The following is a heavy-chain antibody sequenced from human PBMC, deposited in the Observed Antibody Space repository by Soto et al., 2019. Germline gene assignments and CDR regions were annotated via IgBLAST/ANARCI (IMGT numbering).Heavy chain of an antibody. V-gene: IGHV3-15*07. Sequence: GGSLRLSCAASGFTFSNAWMNWVRQAPGKGLEWVGRIKSKTDGGTTDYAAPVKGRFTISRDDSKNTLYLQMNSLKTEDTAVYYCTTAYYDILTGYYVRYYYYGMDVWGQGTTVTVSS. CDR1: GFTFSNAW. J-gene: IGHJ6*02. D-gene: IGHD3-9*01. CDR2: IKSKTDGGTT. CDR3: TTAYYDILTGYYVRYYYYGMDV.